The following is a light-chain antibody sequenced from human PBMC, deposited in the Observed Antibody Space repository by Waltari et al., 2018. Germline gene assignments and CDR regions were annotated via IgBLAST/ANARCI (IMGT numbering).Light chain of an antibody. Sequence: QLVVTQSPSASASLGASVKLTCTLSGGHTHYAITWHQQQPQKGPRFLMKVNSDGSHNKGDGIPYRFSGSSSGAERYLTISSLQSEDEADYHCQTWDTGIRVFGGGTKLIVL. V-gene: IGLV4-69*01. J-gene: IGLJ3*02. CDR1: GGHTHYA. CDR3: QTWDTGIRV. CDR2: VNSDGSH.